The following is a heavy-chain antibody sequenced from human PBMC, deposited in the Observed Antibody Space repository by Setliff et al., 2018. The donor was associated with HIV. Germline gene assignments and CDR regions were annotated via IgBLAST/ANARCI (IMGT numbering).Heavy chain of an antibody. J-gene: IGHJ4*02. V-gene: IGHV4-39*07. CDR2: IYYRGSA. CDR1: GGSITTTNYY. Sequence: PSETLSLTCTVSGGSITTTNYYWGWVRQSPGKELEWIGVIYYRGSAYYNLSLQSRVTLSVDTSKNSFSLHLTSVTAADTAVYFCARARGPPLPVLDFWGPGTLVTVSS. CDR3: ARARGPPLPVLDF. D-gene: IGHD3-10*01.